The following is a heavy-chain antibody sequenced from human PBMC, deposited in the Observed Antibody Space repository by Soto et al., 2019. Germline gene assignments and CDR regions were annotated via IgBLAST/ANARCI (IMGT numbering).Heavy chain of an antibody. CDR1: GYSFTTYW. V-gene: IGHV5-51*03. J-gene: IGHJ4*02. D-gene: IGHD3-9*01. Sequence: EVQLVQSGAEVRKPGESLKISCKGSGYSFTTYWIGWVRQMPGKGLEWMGIIYPRDSDTRYSPSFQGQVTISADKSINTASLQWSSLKASDTAMYYCARHWGPYYDILTIDYWGQGTLVTVSS. CDR3: ARHWGPYYDILTIDY. CDR2: IYPRDSDT.